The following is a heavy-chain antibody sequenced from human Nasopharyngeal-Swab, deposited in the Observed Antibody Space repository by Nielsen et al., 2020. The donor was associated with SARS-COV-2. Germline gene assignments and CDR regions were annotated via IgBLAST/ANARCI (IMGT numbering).Heavy chain of an antibody. D-gene: IGHD3-22*01. J-gene: IGHJ4*01. V-gene: IGHV4-39*07. CDR3: ARPQGFYDSGTYYFHFDY. CDR1: GDSFTSSDYY. CDR2: VYFVGSP. Sequence: SETLSLTCSVSGDSFTSSDYYWGWIRQPPGKGLEWIGSVYFVGSPFYNPSLKSRVTISVDRSKKQFSLRLNSVTAADTAVYYCARPQGFYDSGTYYFHFDYWGHGTLVTVSS.